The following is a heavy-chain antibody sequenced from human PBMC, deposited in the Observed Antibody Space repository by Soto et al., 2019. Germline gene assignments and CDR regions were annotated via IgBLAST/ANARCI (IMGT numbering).Heavy chain of an antibody. CDR1: GFTFSSYA. D-gene: IGHD2-2*01. CDR2: ISGSGGST. Sequence: EVQLLESGGGLVQPGGSLRLSCAASGFTFSSYAMSWVRQAPGKGLEWVSAISGSGGSTYYAESVKRRFTISSDNSKNTLDLQMNSLRAEDRAVYYCAKHQGLGYCSSTSCYPNWFDPWGQGTLVTVSS. V-gene: IGHV3-23*01. CDR3: AKHQGLGYCSSTSCYPNWFDP. J-gene: IGHJ5*02.